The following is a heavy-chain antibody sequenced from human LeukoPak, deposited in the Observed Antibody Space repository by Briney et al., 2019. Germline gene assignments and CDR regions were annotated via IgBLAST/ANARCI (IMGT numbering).Heavy chain of an antibody. CDR1: GFTFSSYA. Sequence: GGSLRLSCSASGFTFSSYAMHWVRQAPGKGLEYVSAISSNGGSTSYANSVKGRFTISRDNSKNTLYLQMGSLRAADMAVYYCARMGQYSGYDPFDYWGQGTLVSVSS. D-gene: IGHD5-12*01. V-gene: IGHV3-64*01. CDR3: ARMGQYSGYDPFDY. J-gene: IGHJ4*02. CDR2: ISSNGGST.